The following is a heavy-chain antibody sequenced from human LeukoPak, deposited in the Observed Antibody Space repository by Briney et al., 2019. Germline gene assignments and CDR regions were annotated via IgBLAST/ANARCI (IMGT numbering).Heavy chain of an antibody. J-gene: IGHJ3*02. CDR2: IYPGDSDT. Sequence: GESLKISCKGSGYSFTSYWIGWVRQMPGKGLEWMGSIYPGDSDTRYSPSFQGQVTISADKSISTAYLQWSSLKASDTAMYYCAIHDPHLSGAFDIWGQGTMVPVSS. CDR1: GYSFTSYW. D-gene: IGHD3-10*01. CDR3: AIHDPHLSGAFDI. V-gene: IGHV5-51*01.